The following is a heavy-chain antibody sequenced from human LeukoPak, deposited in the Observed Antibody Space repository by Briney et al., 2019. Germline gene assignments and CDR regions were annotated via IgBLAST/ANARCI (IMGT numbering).Heavy chain of an antibody. Sequence: SETLSLICTVSGGSISSYYCSWIRQPPGKGLEWIGYIYYSGSTNYNPSLKSRVTISVDTSKNQFSLKLSSVTAADTAVYYCARVSIGSGSYYNDYWGQGTLVTVSS. J-gene: IGHJ4*02. CDR3: ARVSIGSGSYYNDY. D-gene: IGHD3-10*01. V-gene: IGHV4-59*12. CDR1: GGSISSYY. CDR2: IYYSGST.